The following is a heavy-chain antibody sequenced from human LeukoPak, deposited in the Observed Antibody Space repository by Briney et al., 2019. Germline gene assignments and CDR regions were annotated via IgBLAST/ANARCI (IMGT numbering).Heavy chain of an antibody. J-gene: IGHJ5*02. CDR1: GGSISSGDYY. D-gene: IGHD3-16*01. CDR2: IYYSGST. Sequence: SETXSLTCTVAGGSISSGDYYWSWIRQPRGKGLEWIGYIYYSGSTYNNPTLKRRVTITVETTKNQCTWKVRSVTAGERAEDYCARDLGGDNFFDPWGQGTLVTVSS. CDR3: ARDLGGDNFFDP. V-gene: IGHV4-30-4*08.